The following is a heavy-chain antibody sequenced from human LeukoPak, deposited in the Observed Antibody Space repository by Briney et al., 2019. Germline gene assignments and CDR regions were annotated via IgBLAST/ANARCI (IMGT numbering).Heavy chain of an antibody. V-gene: IGHV4-59*01. Sequence: SETLSLTWTVSGGSISSYYWSWIRQPPGKGLEWIGYIYYSGSTNYNPSLKSRVTISVDTSKNQFSLKLSSVTAADTAVYYCAGDYYGSGSRDWGQGTLVTVSS. CDR1: GGSISSYY. CDR2: IYYSGST. D-gene: IGHD3-10*01. CDR3: AGDYYGSGSRD. J-gene: IGHJ4*02.